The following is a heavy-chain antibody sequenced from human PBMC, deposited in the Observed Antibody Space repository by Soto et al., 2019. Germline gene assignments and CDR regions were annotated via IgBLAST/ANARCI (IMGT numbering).Heavy chain of an antibody. Sequence: QVQLVQSGAEMKSPGSSVKVSCKATGYIFIGSYLHWIRQAPGQGPEWMGGIYPATGDTDYAQTYPGRVILTGDTAIGTAYMELKWLTFDDTGMYYCARGPSEWGQGTLVTVSS. CDR1: GYIFIGSY. J-gene: IGHJ4*02. CDR2: IYPATGDT. CDR3: ARGPSE. V-gene: IGHV1-2*02.